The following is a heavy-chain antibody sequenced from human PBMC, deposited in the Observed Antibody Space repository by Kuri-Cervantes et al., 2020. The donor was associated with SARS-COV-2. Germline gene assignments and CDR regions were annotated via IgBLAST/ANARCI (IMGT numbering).Heavy chain of an antibody. V-gene: IGHV3-33*01. CDR3: ARDLVPAAMLDY. CDR2: IWYDGSNK. CDR1: GFTFSSYG. D-gene: IGHD2-2*01. J-gene: IGHJ4*02. Sequence: GESLKISCAASGFTFSSYGMHWVRQAPGKGLEWVAVIWYDGSNKYYADSVKGRFTISRDNSKNTLYLQMNSLRAEDTAVYYCARDLVPAAMLDYWGQGTRVTVSS.